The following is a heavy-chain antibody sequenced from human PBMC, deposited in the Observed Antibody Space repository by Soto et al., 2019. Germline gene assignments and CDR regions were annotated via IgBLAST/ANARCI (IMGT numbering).Heavy chain of an antibody. CDR2: IYSGGYT. J-gene: IGHJ3*02. V-gene: IGHV3-53*04. D-gene: IGHD3-3*01. CDR3: AGGWRADAFDI. Sequence: EVQLVESGGGLVQPGGSLRLSCAASGFTVSSNYMSWVRQAPGKGLEWVSVIYSGGYTHYADSVKGRFTISRHNSKNTLSLQMNRLRAEDTAVYFCAGGWRADAFDIWGQGTMVTVSS. CDR1: GFTVSSNY.